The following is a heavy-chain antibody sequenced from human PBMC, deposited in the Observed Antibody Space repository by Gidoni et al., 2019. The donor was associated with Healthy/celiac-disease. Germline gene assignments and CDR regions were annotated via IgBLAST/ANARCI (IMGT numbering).Heavy chain of an antibody. V-gene: IGHV4-39*01. Sequence: QLQLQESGPGLVKPSETLSLTCTVSGGSISSSSYYWGWIRQPPGKGLEWIGSIYYSGSTYYNPSLKIRVTISVDTSKNQFSLKLSSVTAADTAVYYCARQRSSSWYNLGWFDPWGQGTLVTVSS. CDR3: ARQRSSSWYNLGWFDP. CDR2: IYYSGST. J-gene: IGHJ5*02. D-gene: IGHD6-13*01. CDR1: GGSISSSSYY.